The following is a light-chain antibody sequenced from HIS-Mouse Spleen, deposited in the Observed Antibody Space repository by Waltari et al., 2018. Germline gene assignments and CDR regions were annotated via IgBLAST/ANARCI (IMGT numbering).Light chain of an antibody. J-gene: IGKJ1*01. CDR2: GAS. Sequence: EIVLTQYPGTLSLSPGETATLPCRASQRVSSSYLAWYQQKPGQAPRLLIYGASSRATGIPDRFSGSGSGTDFTLTISRLEPEDFAVYYCQQYGSSPPWTFGQGTKVEIK. CDR3: QQYGSSPPWT. CDR1: QRVSSSY. V-gene: IGKV3-20*01.